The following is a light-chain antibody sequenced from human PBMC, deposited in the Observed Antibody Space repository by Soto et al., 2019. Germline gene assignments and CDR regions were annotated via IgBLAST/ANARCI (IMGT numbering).Light chain of an antibody. CDR2: GND. V-gene: IGLV1-40*01. CDR3: QSYGSSPSANFV. CDR1: SSNIGAGYD. J-gene: IGLJ1*01. Sequence: QSALTQPPSVSGAPGQRVTISCTGSSSNIGAGYDVHWYQQLPGKAPKLLIYGNDNRPPGVPERFSGSKSGTSASLAITGLRADDEADYYCQSYGSSPSANFVFGTGTKVTVL.